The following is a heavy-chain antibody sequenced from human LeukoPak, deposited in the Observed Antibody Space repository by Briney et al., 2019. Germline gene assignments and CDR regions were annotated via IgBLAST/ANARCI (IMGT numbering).Heavy chain of an antibody. CDR2: ISYDGSNK. CDR3: AKDAQVRGVINGFDY. Sequence: GGSLRLSCAASGFTFSSYAMHWVRQAPGKGLEWVAVISYDGSNKYYADSVKGRFTISRDNSKNTLYLQMNSLRAEDTAMYYCAKDAQVRGVINGFDYWGQGTLVTVSS. J-gene: IGHJ4*02. V-gene: IGHV3-30-3*01. D-gene: IGHD3-10*01. CDR1: GFTFSSYA.